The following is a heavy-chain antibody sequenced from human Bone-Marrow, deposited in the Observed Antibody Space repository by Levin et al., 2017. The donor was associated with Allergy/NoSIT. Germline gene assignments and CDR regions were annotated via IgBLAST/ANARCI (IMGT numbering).Heavy chain of an antibody. V-gene: IGHV4-38-2*02. CDR3: ARDFGDYKFYFEY. Sequence: SQTLSLTCAVSGQSISSGYYWGWIRQPPGKGLEWIGSIYHTGATYYMPSLKSRITVSVDMSKNQISLKLRSVTAADTAVYYCARDFGDYKFYFEYWDQGTLVTVSS. D-gene: IGHD4-17*01. CDR1: GQSISSGYY. J-gene: IGHJ4*02. CDR2: IYHTGAT.